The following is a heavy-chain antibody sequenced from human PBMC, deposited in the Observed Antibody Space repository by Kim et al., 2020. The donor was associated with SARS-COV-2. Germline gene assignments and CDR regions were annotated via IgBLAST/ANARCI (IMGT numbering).Heavy chain of an antibody. CDR2: IKQDGSEK. V-gene: IGHV3-7*01. D-gene: IGHD6-19*01. Sequence: GGSLRLSCAASGFTFSSYWMSWVRQAPGKGLEWVANIKQDGSEKYYVDSVKGRFTISRDNAKNSLYLQMNSLRAEDTAVYYCARSLGGWYDSGWYFDLWGRGTLVTVSS. CDR1: GFTFSSYW. J-gene: IGHJ2*01. CDR3: ARSLGGWYDSGWYFDL.